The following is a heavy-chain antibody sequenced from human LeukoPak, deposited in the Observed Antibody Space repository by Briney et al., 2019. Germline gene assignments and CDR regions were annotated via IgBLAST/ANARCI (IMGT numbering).Heavy chain of an antibody. CDR2: IWYDGSNK. CDR1: GFTFSSYG. CDR3: ARSPCSGGSCYLNYFDY. Sequence: GGSLRLSCAASGFTFSSYGMHWVRQAPGKGLEWVAVIWYDGSNKYYADSEKGRFTISRDNSKNTLCLQMNSLRAEDTAVYYCARSPCSGGSCYLNYFDYWGQGTLVTVSS. V-gene: IGHV3-33*01. D-gene: IGHD2-15*01. J-gene: IGHJ4*02.